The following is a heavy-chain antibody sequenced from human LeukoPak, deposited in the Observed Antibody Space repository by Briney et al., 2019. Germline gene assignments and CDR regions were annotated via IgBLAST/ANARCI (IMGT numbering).Heavy chain of an antibody. V-gene: IGHV3-23*01. Sequence: PGGSLRLSCAASGFTFSSYAMSWVRQAPGKGLEWVSTISGNDGSTYYADSVKGRFTISRDSSKNTLYLQMNSLRAEDTAVYYCARGGLEWLLSYYYGMDVWGQGTTVTVSS. J-gene: IGHJ6*02. CDR2: ISGNDGST. CDR3: ARGGLEWLLSYYYGMDV. D-gene: IGHD3-3*01. CDR1: GFTFSSYA.